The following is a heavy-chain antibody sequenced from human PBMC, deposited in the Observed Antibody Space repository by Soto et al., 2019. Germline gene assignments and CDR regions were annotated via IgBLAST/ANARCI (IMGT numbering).Heavy chain of an antibody. CDR1: GYTFTSYG. J-gene: IGHJ5*02. D-gene: IGHD1-26*01. CDR2: ISAYNGNT. Sequence: QVQLVQSGGEVKKPGASVKVSCKASGYTFTSYGISWVRQAPGQGLEGRGRISAYNGNTNYAHKLQGRVNMTTDTSTSTAYMELRSLRSDDTAVYYCARVVGALGHWFDPWGQGTLVTVSS. V-gene: IGHV1-18*01. CDR3: ARVVGALGHWFDP.